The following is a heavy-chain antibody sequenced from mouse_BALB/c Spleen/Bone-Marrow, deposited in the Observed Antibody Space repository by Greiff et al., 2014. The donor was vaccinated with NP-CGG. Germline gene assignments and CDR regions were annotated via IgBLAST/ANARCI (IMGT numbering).Heavy chain of an antibody. CDR2: IDPANGNS. J-gene: IGHJ2*01. CDR3: ALITTVVEYYFDY. V-gene: IGHV14-3*02. D-gene: IGHD1-1*01. Sequence: DVKLVESGAELVKPGASVKLSCTASGFNIKDTYMHWVKQRPEQGLEWIGRIDPANGNSKYDPKFQGKATITADTSSNTAYLQLSSLTSEDTAVYYCALITTVVEYYFDYWGQGTTLTVSS. CDR1: GFNIKDTY.